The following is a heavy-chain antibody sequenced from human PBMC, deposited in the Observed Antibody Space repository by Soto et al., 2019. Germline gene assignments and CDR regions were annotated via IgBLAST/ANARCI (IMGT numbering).Heavy chain of an antibody. CDR1: GCTFSSYT. Sequence: QVQLVQSGAEVKKPGSSVKVSCKASGCTFSSYTISWVRQAPGQGLEWMGRIIPILGIANYAQKFQGRVTITADKSTGTAYMELSSLRSEDTAVYYCAREEYYYGTGAFFDYWGQGTLVTFSP. CDR2: IIPILGIA. D-gene: IGHD3-10*01. V-gene: IGHV1-69*08. CDR3: AREEYYYGTGAFFDY. J-gene: IGHJ4*02.